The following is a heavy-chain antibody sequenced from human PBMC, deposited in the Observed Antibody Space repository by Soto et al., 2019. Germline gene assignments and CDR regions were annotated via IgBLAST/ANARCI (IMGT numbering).Heavy chain of an antibody. CDR1: GYTFTSYG. CDR3: ARDAYCSSTSCYVSYYYMDV. D-gene: IGHD2-2*01. Sequence: ASVKVSCKASGYTFTSYGISWVRQAPGQGLEWMGWISAYNGNTNYAQKLQGRVTMTTDTSTSTAYMELRSLRSDDTAVYYCARDAYCSSTSCYVSYYYMDVWGKGTTVTVSS. J-gene: IGHJ6*03. CDR2: ISAYNGNT. V-gene: IGHV1-18*01.